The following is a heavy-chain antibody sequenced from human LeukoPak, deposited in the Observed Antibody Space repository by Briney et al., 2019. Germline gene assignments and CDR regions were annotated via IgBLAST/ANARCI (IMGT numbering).Heavy chain of an antibody. D-gene: IGHD3-10*01. V-gene: IGHV4-39*01. CDR1: GGSFNDGTYY. J-gene: IGHJ4*02. CDR2: IFYGGTTGTN. Sequence: PSETLSLTCTVSGGSFNDGTYYWAWIRQSPGKTLEWIGNIFYGGTTGTNYYNPSLRSRLTLSLETSKNQFSLELSSVTAADSAIYYRARRRDVWFGGTPTYFFDSWGQGSLVTVSS. CDR3: ARRRDVWFGGTPTYFFDS.